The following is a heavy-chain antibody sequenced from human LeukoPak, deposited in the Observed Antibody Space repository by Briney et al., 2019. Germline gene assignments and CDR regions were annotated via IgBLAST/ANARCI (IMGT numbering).Heavy chain of an antibody. CDR2: ISSRGSTI. J-gene: IGHJ4*02. V-gene: IGHV3-11*04. CDR1: GFTFSDCY. Sequence: GGSLRLSCAASGFTFSDCYMSWIRQAPGKGLEWVSYISSRGSTIYYADSVKGRFTISRDNAKNSLYLQMNSLRAEDTAVYYCARDGAPRRTVITDYDDYWGQGTLVTVSS. D-gene: IGHD4-17*01. CDR3: ARDGAPRRTVITDYDDY.